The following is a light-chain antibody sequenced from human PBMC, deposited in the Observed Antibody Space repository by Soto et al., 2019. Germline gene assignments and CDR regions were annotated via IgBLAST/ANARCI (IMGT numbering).Light chain of an antibody. CDR1: QSVSSSY. J-gene: IGKJ1*01. V-gene: IGKV3D-20*02. CDR3: QQGNTWPWT. CDR2: AAS. Sequence: IVLTQSQGTLSLSPGERATLSCRASQSVSSSYLAWYQQKPGQAPRLLIYAASDRATGIPGRFSGSGSGTDFTLIISSLEPEDFAFYYCQQGNTWPWTFGQGTKVDIK.